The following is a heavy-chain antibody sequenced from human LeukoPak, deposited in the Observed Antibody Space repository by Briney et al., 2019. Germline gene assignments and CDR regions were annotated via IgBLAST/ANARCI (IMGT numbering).Heavy chain of an antibody. CDR1: GFTVNSNY. CDR3: ARYGLLGLSEINAFDI. Sequence: PGGSLRLSCAASGFTVNSNYMSWIRQPPGKGLEWIGSVYFNGNTYYNPSLKSRVTISVDRSKNQFSLNLNSVTAADTAVYYCARYGLLGLSEINAFDIWGQGTMVTVSS. CDR2: VYFNGNT. D-gene: IGHD2-2*01. V-gene: IGHV4-39*07. J-gene: IGHJ3*02.